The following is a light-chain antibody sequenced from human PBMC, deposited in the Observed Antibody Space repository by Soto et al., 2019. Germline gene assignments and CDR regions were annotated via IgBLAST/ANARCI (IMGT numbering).Light chain of an antibody. V-gene: IGLV2-11*01. CDR1: SSDVGAYNF. Sequence: QSALTQPRSVSGSPGQSVTISCTGTSSDVGAYNFVSWYQQNPGKAPKLILYDVIKRPSGVPERFSGSNSGNTATLTISRVEAGDEADYYCQVWDSSSDHYVFGTGTKVTVL. CDR2: DVI. J-gene: IGLJ1*01. CDR3: QVWDSSSDHYV.